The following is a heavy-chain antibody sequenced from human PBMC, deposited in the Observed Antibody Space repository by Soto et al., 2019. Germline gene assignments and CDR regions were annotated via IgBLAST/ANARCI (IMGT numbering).Heavy chain of an antibody. CDR2: ISAYNGNT. D-gene: IGHD3-22*01. Sequence: QVQLVQSGAEVKKPGASVKVSCKASGYTFTSYGISWVQQAPGQGLEWMGWISAYNGNTNYAQKLQGRVTMTTDTSTSTAYMELRSLRSDDTAVYYCARGSYYDSSGPGSDMDVWGQGTTVTVSS. J-gene: IGHJ6*02. CDR1: GYTFTSYG. CDR3: ARGSYYDSSGPGSDMDV. V-gene: IGHV1-18*01.